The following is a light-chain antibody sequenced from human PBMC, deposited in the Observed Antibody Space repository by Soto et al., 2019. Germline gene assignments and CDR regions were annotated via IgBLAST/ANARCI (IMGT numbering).Light chain of an antibody. J-gene: IGLJ1*01. Sequence: QSALTQPRSVSGSPGQSVTISCTGTSSDVGGYNYVSWYQQHPGKAPKVMIYDVSERPSGVPDRVSGYKSGNTASLTISGLQAEDEAYYYCCSYAGSPRYVLGTGTKLTVL. V-gene: IGLV2-11*01. CDR1: SSDVGGYNY. CDR3: CSYAGSPRYV. CDR2: DVS.